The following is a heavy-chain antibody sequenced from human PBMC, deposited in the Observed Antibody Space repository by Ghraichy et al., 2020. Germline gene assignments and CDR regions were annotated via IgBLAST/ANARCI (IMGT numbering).Heavy chain of an antibody. CDR3: ARGTSGWYTFVDY. Sequence: ASVKVSCKASGYTFTGYYMHWVRQAPGQGLEWMGWINPNSGGTNYAQKFQGWVTMTRDTSISTAYMELSRLSSDDTAVYYCARGTSGWYTFVDYWGQGTLVTVSS. J-gene: IGHJ4*02. V-gene: IGHV1-2*04. CDR1: GYTFTGYY. D-gene: IGHD6-19*01. CDR2: INPNSGGT.